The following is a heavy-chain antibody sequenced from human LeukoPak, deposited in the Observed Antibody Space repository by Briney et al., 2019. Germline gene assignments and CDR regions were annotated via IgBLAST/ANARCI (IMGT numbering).Heavy chain of an antibody. CDR2: ISSSSSYI. D-gene: IGHD3-3*01. Sequence: PGGSLRLSCAASGFTFSSYSMNWVRQAPGKGLEWVSSISSSSSYIYYADSVKGRFTISRGNAKNSLYLQMNSLRAEDTAVYYCARGTMDYDFWSGSYYFDYWGQGTLVTVSS. V-gene: IGHV3-21*01. J-gene: IGHJ4*02. CDR3: ARGTMDYDFWSGSYYFDY. CDR1: GFTFSSYS.